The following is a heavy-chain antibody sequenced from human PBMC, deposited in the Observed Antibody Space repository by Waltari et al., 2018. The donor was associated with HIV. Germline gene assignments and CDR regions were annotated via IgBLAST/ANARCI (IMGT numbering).Heavy chain of an antibody. CDR3: ARAGDSNYGYWCFDL. CDR2: INSGGNT. V-gene: IGHV3-53*01. J-gene: IGHJ2*01. D-gene: IGHD4-4*01. Sequence: EVQLVESGGGLIQPGGSLRLSCAASEFTVNRNYMSWVRQAPGKGLEWVSLINSGGNTYYADSVKGRFTISRDNSKNTLYLQMNSLRAEDTAVYYCARAGDSNYGYWCFDLWGRGTLVTVSS. CDR1: EFTVNRNY.